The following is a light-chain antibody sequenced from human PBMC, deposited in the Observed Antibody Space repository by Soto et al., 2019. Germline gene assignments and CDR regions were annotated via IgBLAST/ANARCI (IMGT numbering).Light chain of an antibody. CDR3: QQYASSTGT. CDR1: QSVSSSY. CDR2: GAS. J-gene: IGKJ1*01. V-gene: IGKV3-20*01. Sequence: EIVLTQSPGTLSLSPGEGATLSCRASQSVSSSYLAWYQQKPGQATRLLIYGASSRATGIPDRFSGSGSGTDFTLTISRLEPEDFAVYYCQQYASSTGTFGQGTKVDIK.